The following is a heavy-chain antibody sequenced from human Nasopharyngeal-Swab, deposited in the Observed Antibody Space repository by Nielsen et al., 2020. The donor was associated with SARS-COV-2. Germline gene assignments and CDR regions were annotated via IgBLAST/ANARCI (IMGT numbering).Heavy chain of an antibody. CDR1: GYTFTSYG. D-gene: IGHD1-7*01. J-gene: IGHJ6*02. CDR2: ISAYNGNT. CDR3: ARILRLELRTCGMDV. V-gene: IGHV1-18*01. Sequence: ASVKVSCKASGYTFTSYGISWVRQAPGQGLEWMGWISAYNGNTNYAQKLQGRVTMTTDTSTSTAYTELRSLRSDDTAVYYCARILRLELRTCGMDVWGQGTTVTVSS.